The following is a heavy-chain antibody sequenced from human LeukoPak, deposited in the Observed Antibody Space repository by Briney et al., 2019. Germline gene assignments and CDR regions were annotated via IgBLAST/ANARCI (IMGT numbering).Heavy chain of an antibody. D-gene: IGHD3-10*01. CDR1: GGSFSGYY. J-gene: IGHJ3*02. Sequence: SETLSLTCAVYGGSFSGYYWSWIRQPPGKGLEWIGEINHSGSTNYNPSLKSRVTISVDTSKNQFSLKLSSVTAADTAVYYCARGTGMSDAFDIWGQGTMVTVSS. CDR3: ARGTGMSDAFDI. V-gene: IGHV4-34*01. CDR2: INHSGST.